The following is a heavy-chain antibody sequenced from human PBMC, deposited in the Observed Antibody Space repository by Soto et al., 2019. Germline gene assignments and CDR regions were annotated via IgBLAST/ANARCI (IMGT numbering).Heavy chain of an antibody. CDR2: INPSGGST. J-gene: IGHJ5*02. CDR3: ARGFLTGSWFDP. D-gene: IGHD3-10*01. Sequence: ASVKVSCKASGYTFTSYGISWVRQAPGQGLEWMGIINPSGGSTSYAQKFQGRVTIATDKSTSTAYMELTSLTSEDTAVYYCARGFLTGSWFDPWGQGTLVNVSS. CDR1: GYTFTSYG. V-gene: IGHV1-46*01.